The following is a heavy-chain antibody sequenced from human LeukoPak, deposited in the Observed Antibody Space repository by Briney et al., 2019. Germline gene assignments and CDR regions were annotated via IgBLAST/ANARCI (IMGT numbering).Heavy chain of an antibody. Sequence: GASVKVSCKASGYTFTSYDINWVRQATGQGLEWMGWMNPNSGNTGYAQKFQGRVTITRNTSISTAYMELSSLRSEDTAVYYCARVAHPDYYDSSGSITIWFDPWGQGTLVTVSS. J-gene: IGHJ5*02. CDR3: ARVAHPDYYDSSGSITIWFDP. D-gene: IGHD3-22*01. CDR1: GYTFTSYD. CDR2: MNPNSGNT. V-gene: IGHV1-8*03.